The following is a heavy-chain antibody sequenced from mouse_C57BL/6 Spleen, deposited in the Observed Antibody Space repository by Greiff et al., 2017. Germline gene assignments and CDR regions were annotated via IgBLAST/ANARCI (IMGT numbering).Heavy chain of an antibody. V-gene: IGHV1-54*01. J-gene: IGHJ1*03. CDR3: ARVLELTVRYVDV. CDR2: LNTGSGGT. CDR1: GYDFTNYL. D-gene: IGHD1-1*01. Sequence: QVQLQQSGAELVRPGTSVKVSCKASGYDFTNYLIEWVKQRPGQGLEWIGVLNTGSGGTNYNEKFKGKATLTADKSSSTAYMQLSSLTSEDSAVYICARVLELTVRYVDVWGTGTTVTVSS.